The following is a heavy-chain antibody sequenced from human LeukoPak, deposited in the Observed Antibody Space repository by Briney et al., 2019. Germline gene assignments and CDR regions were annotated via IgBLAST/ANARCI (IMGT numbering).Heavy chain of an antibody. CDR2: IIPIFGTA. CDR1: GGTFSSYA. D-gene: IGHD2-15*01. Sequence: GASVKVSCKASGGTFSSYAISWVRQAPGQGLEWMGGIIPIFGTANYAQKFQGRVTITADESTSTAYMELSSLRSKDTAVYYCARARAAYTLYYGMDVWGQGTTVTVSS. CDR3: ARARAAYTLYYGMDV. J-gene: IGHJ6*02. V-gene: IGHV1-69*01.